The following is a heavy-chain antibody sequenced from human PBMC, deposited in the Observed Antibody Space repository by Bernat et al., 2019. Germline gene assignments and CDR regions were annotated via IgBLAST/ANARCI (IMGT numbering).Heavy chain of an antibody. J-gene: IGHJ4*02. CDR3: ARRSGSGYDYRFDY. CDR2: IYSGGST. D-gene: IGHD5-12*01. V-gene: IGHV3-66*04. CDR1: GFTVSSNY. Sequence: EVQLVESGGGLVQPGGSLRLSCAASGFTVSSNYMSWVRQAPGKGLEWVSVIYSGGSTYYADSVKGRFTISRDNSKNTLYLQMNSLRAEDTAVYYCARRSGSGYDYRFDYWGQGTLVTVSS.